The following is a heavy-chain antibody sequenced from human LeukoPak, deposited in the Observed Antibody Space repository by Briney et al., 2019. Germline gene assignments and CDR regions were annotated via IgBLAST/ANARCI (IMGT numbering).Heavy chain of an antibody. J-gene: IGHJ4*02. CDR3: ARAGRITTFLNY. CDR1: GFTFSSYA. V-gene: IGHV3-30*04. D-gene: IGHD3-9*01. CDR2: ISYDGSNK. Sequence: GGSLRLSCAASGFTFSSYAMHWVRQAPGKGLEWVAVISYDGSNKYYADSVKGRFTVSRDNSENTLYPQMNSLRAEDTAVYYCARAGRITTFLNYWGQGTLVTVSS.